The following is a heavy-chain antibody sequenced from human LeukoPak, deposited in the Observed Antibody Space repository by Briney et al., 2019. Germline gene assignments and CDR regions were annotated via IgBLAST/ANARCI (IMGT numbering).Heavy chain of an antibody. CDR2: IWYDGSND. CDR3: ARKNTQDAFDI. CDR1: GFTFSSYG. Sequence: GGSLRLSCAASGFTFSSYGMHWVDQPPGKGLEWVAGIWYDGSNDYYANSVKGRFTISRDNSKNTLYLQMNSLRAEDTAVYFCARKNTQDAFDIWGQGTMVTVSS. D-gene: IGHD2-15*01. V-gene: IGHV3-33*01. J-gene: IGHJ3*02.